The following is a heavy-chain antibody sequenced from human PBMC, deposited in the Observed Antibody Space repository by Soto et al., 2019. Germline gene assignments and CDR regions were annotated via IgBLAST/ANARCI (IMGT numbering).Heavy chain of an antibody. V-gene: IGHV3-23*01. Sequence: GGSLRLSCAASGFTFSSYAMSWVRQAPGKGLEWVSAISGSGGSTYYADSVKGRFTISRDNSKNTLYLQMNSLRAEDTAVYYCVRSGYSSSWYEGNYYYGMDVWSQGTTVTVSS. D-gene: IGHD6-13*01. CDR1: GFTFSSYA. CDR2: ISGSGGST. CDR3: VRSGYSSSWYEGNYYYGMDV. J-gene: IGHJ6*02.